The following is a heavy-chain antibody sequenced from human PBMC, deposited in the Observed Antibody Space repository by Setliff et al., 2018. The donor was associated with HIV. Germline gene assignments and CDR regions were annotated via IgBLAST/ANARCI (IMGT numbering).Heavy chain of an antibody. V-gene: IGHV4-59*08. Sequence: SETLSLTCTVSGVSITSHYWSWIRQPPGTGLEWIGYIYYSGTANYNPSLKSRVTISVDTSKNQFSLKLSSVTAADAAVYYCARVYDFWSGPHYMDVWGKGTTVTVSS. CDR1: GVSITSHY. J-gene: IGHJ6*03. CDR2: IYYSGTA. D-gene: IGHD3-3*01. CDR3: ARVYDFWSGPHYMDV.